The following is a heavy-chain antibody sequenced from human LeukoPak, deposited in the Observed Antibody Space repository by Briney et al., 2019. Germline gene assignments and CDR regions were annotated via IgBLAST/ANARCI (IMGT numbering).Heavy chain of an antibody. Sequence: SVKVSCKASGGTFSSYAISWVRQAPGQGLEWMGGIIPIFGTANYAQKFQGRVTITADESTSTAYMELSSLRSEDTAVYYCATHSSSWYSPFDYWGQGTLVIVSS. J-gene: IGHJ4*02. D-gene: IGHD6-13*01. CDR3: ATHSSSWYSPFDY. CDR1: GGTFSSYA. V-gene: IGHV1-69*13. CDR2: IIPIFGTA.